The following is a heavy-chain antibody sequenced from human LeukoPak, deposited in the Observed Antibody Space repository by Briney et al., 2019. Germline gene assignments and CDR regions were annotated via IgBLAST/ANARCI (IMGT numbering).Heavy chain of an antibody. Sequence: ASVKVSCKVSGYTLTDLSMHWVRQAPGKGLEWMGGFDPEDGETIYAQKFQGRVTMTEDTSTDTAYMELSSLRSEDTAVYYCATVDHGSGSYYNAVPNLDYWGQGTLVTVSS. D-gene: IGHD3-10*01. CDR3: ATVDHGSGSYYNAVPNLDY. J-gene: IGHJ4*02. CDR1: GYTLTDLS. V-gene: IGHV1-24*01. CDR2: FDPEDGET.